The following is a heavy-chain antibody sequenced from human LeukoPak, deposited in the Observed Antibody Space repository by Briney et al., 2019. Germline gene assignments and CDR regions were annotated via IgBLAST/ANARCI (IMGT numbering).Heavy chain of an antibody. CDR1: GESISGFY. CDR2: IYYSGST. V-gene: IGHV4-59*12. CDR3: ARSSMVRGVNNYYYYMDV. J-gene: IGHJ6*03. Sequence: SETLSLTCTVSGESISGFYWTWIRQPPGKGLEWIGYIYYSGSTNYNPSLKSRVTMSVDTSKNQFSLKLSSVTAADTAVYYCARSSMVRGVNNYYYYMDVWGKGTTVTISS. D-gene: IGHD3-10*01.